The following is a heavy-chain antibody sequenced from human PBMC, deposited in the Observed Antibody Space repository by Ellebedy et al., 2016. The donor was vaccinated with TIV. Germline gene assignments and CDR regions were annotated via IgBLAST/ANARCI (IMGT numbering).Heavy chain of an antibody. Sequence: ASVTVSCXASVYTFTGYYMHWVRQAPGQGLEWMGWINPNSGGTNYAQKFQGRVTMTRDTSISTAYMELSRLRSDDAAVYYCAWGYDFWSGYYMAYWGQGTLVTVSS. D-gene: IGHD3-3*01. CDR2: INPNSGGT. CDR3: AWGYDFWSGYYMAY. J-gene: IGHJ4*02. V-gene: IGHV1-2*02. CDR1: VYTFTGYY.